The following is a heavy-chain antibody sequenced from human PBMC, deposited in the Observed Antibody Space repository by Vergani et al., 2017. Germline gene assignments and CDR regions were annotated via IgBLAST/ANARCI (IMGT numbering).Heavy chain of an antibody. Sequence: QVQLQESGPGVVKPSQTLALTCAVSGGSISSGDHCWSWIRQRPGKGLEWVGYIFYSGTTYDYPSLRSRLTISVDTSQKQFSLKLRSVTAADTAVYYCARVDTXVPATSHFYYMDVWGKGTTVVVS. CDR2: IFYSGTT. D-gene: IGHD6-25*01. V-gene: IGHV4-31*11. CDR3: ARVDTXVPATSHFYYMDV. J-gene: IGHJ6*03. CDR1: GGSISSGDHC.